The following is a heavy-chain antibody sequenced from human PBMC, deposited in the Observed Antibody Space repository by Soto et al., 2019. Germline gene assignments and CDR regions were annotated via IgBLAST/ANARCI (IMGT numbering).Heavy chain of an antibody. Sequence: SVKVSCKASGGTFSSYAISWVRQAPGQGLEWMGGIIPIFGTANYAQKFQGRVTITADESTSTAYMELSSLRSEDTAVYYCARSHSPWSSSSYFDYWGQGTLVTVS. CDR1: GGTFSSYA. V-gene: IGHV1-69*13. CDR3: ARSHSPWSSSSYFDY. D-gene: IGHD6-6*01. J-gene: IGHJ4*02. CDR2: IIPIFGTA.